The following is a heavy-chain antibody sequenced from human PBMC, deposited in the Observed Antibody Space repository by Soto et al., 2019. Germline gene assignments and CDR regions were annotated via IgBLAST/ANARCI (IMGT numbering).Heavy chain of an antibody. V-gene: IGHV3-7*03. CDR2: IKRDGSEK. CDR3: ARVRATDYEIDY. CDR1: GFMFGRYW. Sequence: PGGSLRLSCTASGFMFGRYWMTWVRHVPGKGLQWVANIKRDGSEKYYVDFVKGRFTISRDNADNSVFLDMNNLRVDDTATYYCARVRATDYEIDYWGQGALVTVSS. D-gene: IGHD4-17*01. J-gene: IGHJ4*02.